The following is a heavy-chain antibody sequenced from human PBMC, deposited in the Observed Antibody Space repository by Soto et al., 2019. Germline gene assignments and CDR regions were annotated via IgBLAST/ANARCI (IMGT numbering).Heavy chain of an antibody. D-gene: IGHD2-21*02. J-gene: IGHJ4*02. V-gene: IGHV3-21*01. CDR3: ARAHDCGGDCSSPQFDY. CDR2: ISSSSSYI. Sequence: GGSLRLSCAASGFTFSSYAMSWVRQAPGKGLEWVSSISSSSSYIFYADSVKGRFTISRDNAKNSLYLQMNSLRAEDTAVYYCARAHDCGGDCSSPQFDYWGQGTLVTVSS. CDR1: GFTFSSYA.